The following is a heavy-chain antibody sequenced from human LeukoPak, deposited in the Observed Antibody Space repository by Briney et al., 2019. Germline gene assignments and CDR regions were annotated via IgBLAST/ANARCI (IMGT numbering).Heavy chain of an antibody. CDR3: ARDYYGSGSPRNWFDP. J-gene: IGHJ5*02. D-gene: IGHD3-10*01. V-gene: IGHV1-2*02. CDR2: INPNSGGT. Sequence: ASVKVSCKASGYTFTGYYMHWVRQAPGQGLERMGWINPNSGGTNYAQKFQGRVSMTRDTSISTAYMELSRLRSDDTAVYYCARDYYGSGSPRNWFDPWGQGTLVTVSS. CDR1: GYTFTGYY.